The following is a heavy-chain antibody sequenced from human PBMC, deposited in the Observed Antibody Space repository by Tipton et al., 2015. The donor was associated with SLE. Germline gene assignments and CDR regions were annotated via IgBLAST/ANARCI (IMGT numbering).Heavy chain of an antibody. Sequence: TLSLTCSASGFSISSAYFWGWIRQPPGKGLEFIGTISYSGGTDYNPSLKSRVTISKDTSKNHFSLKLDSVTAADTAVYYCARGTTTGDTEFDSWGQGTLVTVSS. D-gene: IGHD1/OR15-1a*01. CDR2: ISYSGGT. V-gene: IGHV4-38-2*02. J-gene: IGHJ5*01. CDR1: GFSISSAYF. CDR3: ARGTTTGDTEFDS.